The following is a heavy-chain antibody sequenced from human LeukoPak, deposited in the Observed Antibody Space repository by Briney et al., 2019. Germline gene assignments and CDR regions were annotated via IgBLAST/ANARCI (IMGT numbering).Heavy chain of an antibody. CDR3: ARPKGDYYDSSGYYQRVGFDY. J-gene: IGHJ4*02. CDR1: GGTFSSYA. D-gene: IGHD3-22*01. V-gene: IGHV1-69*04. CDR2: IIPILGIA. Sequence: SVKVSCKASGGTFSSYAISWVRQAPGQGLEWMGRIIPILGIANYAQKFQGRVTITADKSTSTAYMELSSLRSEDTAVYYCARPKGDYYDSSGYYQRVGFDYWGQGTLVTVSS.